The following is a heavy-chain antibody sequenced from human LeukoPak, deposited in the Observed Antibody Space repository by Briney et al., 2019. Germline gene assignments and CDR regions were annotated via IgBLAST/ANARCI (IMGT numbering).Heavy chain of an antibody. CDR2: IYHSGST. Sequence: SGTLSLTCAVSGGSISSSNWWSWVRQPPGKWLEWIGEIYHSGSTNYNPSLKSRVTISVDKSKNQFSLKLSSVTAADTAVYYCARALAVAGPRPRPYYYYYGMDVWGQGTTVTVSS. CDR1: GGSISSSNW. CDR3: ARALAVAGPRPRPYYYYYGMDV. J-gene: IGHJ6*02. D-gene: IGHD6-19*01. V-gene: IGHV4-4*02.